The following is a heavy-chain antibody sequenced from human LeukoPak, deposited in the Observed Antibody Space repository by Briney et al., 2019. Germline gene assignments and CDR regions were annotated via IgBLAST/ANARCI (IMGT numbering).Heavy chain of an antibody. CDR2: IYTSGST. CDR3: ARDNTGTRYYYYMDV. Sequence: SETLSLTCTVSGGSISSYYWSWIRQPAGKGLEWIGRIYTSGSTNYNPSLKSRVTISVDKSKNQFSLKLSSVAAADTAVYYCARDNTGTRYYYYMDVWGKGTTVTVSS. D-gene: IGHD1-7*01. J-gene: IGHJ6*03. V-gene: IGHV4-4*07. CDR1: GGSISSYY.